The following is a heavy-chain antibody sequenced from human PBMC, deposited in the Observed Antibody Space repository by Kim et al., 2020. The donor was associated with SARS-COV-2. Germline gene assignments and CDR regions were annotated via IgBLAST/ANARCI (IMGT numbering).Heavy chain of an antibody. J-gene: IGHJ4*02. D-gene: IGHD3-3*01. CDR3: ARGGGYYDFWSGSRSDDY. Sequence: KGRVTISVDTSKNQFSLKLSSVTAADTAVYYCARGGGYYDFWSGSRSDDYWGQGTLVTVSS. V-gene: IGHV4-34*01.